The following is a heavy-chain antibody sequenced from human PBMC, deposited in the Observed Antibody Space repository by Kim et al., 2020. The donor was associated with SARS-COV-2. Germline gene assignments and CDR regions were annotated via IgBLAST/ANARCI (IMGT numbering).Heavy chain of an antibody. CDR3: ARHGRFAELRVSYDP. J-gene: IGHJ5*02. D-gene: IGHD3-10*01. CDR1: GGSIDNYY. CDR2: IFYSGDT. V-gene: IGHV4-59*08. Sequence: SETLSLTCTVSGGSIDNYYWSWIRQSPGKGLEWIGYIFYSGDTYYNPSLKSRVTISIDASGTQFSLRLRSVTAAETAKYYCARHGRFAELRVSYDPWGQGTQVTVYS.